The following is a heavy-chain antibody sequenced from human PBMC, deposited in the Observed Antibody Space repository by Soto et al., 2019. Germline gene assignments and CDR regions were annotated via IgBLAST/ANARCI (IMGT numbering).Heavy chain of an antibody. J-gene: IGHJ4*02. CDR2: TYYRSKWYN. V-gene: IGHV6-1*01. Sequence: PSQTLSLTCAISGDSVSSNSAAWNWIRQSPSRGLEWLGRTYYRSKWYNDYAVSVKSRITINPDTSKNQFSLQLNSVTPEDTAVFFFARYGGPPGLFAFRCQESLVLVSS. D-gene: IGHD3-10*01. CDR1: GDSVSSNSAA. CDR3: ARYGGPPGLFAF.